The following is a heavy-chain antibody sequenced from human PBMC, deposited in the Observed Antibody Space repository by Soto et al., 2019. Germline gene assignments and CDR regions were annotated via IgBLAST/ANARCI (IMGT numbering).Heavy chain of an antibody. Sequence: ASVKVSCRASGYTFTGHYMHWVRQAPGQGLEWMGWINPNSVGTNYAQKFQGRVTMTRDTSISTAYMELSRLRSDDTAVYYCAREPMVRAAHGFDIWGQGTMVTVSS. D-gene: IGHD3-10*01. CDR3: AREPMVRAAHGFDI. J-gene: IGHJ3*02. V-gene: IGHV1-2*02. CDR2: INPNSVGT. CDR1: GYTFTGHY.